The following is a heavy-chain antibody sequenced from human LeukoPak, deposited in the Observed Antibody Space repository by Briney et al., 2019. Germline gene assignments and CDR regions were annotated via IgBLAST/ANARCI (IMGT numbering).Heavy chain of an antibody. CDR3: ASTTTGTGTTYGY. Sequence: PSETLSLTCAVYGGSFSGYYWSWIRQPPGKGLEWIGEINHSGNTNYNPSLKSRVTISVDTSKNQFSLKLSSVTAADTAVYYCASTTTGTGTTYGYWGQGTLVTVSS. CDR2: INHSGNT. D-gene: IGHD1-1*01. V-gene: IGHV4-34*01. CDR1: GGSFSGYY. J-gene: IGHJ4*02.